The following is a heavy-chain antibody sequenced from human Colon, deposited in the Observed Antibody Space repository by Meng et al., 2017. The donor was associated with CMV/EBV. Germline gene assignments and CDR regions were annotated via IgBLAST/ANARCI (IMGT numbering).Heavy chain of an antibody. Sequence: GGSLRLSCGASGYAFSNYGMHWVRQTPATGLEWVAYVRHVVTTKYYADSVKGRFTISKDNSRNTVYLQMDSLRPDDTGIYYCAKDIGTWTRGYYFDYWGQGTTVTVSS. J-gene: IGHJ4*02. CDR2: VRHVVTTK. CDR3: AKDIGTWTRGYYFDY. CDR1: GYAFSNYG. D-gene: IGHD3-10*01. V-gene: IGHV3-30*02.